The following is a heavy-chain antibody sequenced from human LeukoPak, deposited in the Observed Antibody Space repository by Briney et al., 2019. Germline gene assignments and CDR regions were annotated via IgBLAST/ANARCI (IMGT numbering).Heavy chain of an antibody. V-gene: IGHV4-34*01. J-gene: IGHJ4*02. CDR2: INHSGST. CDR1: GGSFSGYY. CDR3: ARGVPYSGSNFDY. Sequence: SETLSLTCAVYGGSFSGYYWSWIRQPPGKGLEWIGEINHSGSTNYNPSLKSRVTISVDTSKNQFSLKLSSVTAADTAVYYCARGVPYSGSNFDYWGQGTLVIVSS. D-gene: IGHD1-26*01.